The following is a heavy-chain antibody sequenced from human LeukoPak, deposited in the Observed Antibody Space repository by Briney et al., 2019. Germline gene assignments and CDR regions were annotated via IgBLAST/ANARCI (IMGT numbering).Heavy chain of an antibody. V-gene: IGHV4-38-2*02. D-gene: IGHD2-2*01. CDR3: ARDLGDCSSTSCNPLGWFDP. J-gene: IGHJ5*02. CDR2: IYHSGST. Sequence: SETLSLTCTVSGYSISSGYYWGWIRQPPGKGLEWIGSIYHSGSTYYNPSLKSRVTKSVDTSKNQVSLKLSSVTAADTAVYYCARDLGDCSSTSCNPLGWFDPWGQGTLVTVSS. CDR1: GYSISSGYY.